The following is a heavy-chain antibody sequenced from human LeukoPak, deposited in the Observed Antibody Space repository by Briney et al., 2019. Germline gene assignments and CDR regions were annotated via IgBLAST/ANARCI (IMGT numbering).Heavy chain of an antibody. Sequence: LPGGSLRLSCAASGFTFDDYGMSWVRQVPGKGLEWVPGINWNGGSTGNADSVKGRFTISRDNAKNSLYLQMNSLRGEDTALYYCARGGLIQRHAFDIWGQGTMVTVSS. J-gene: IGHJ3*02. CDR2: INWNGGST. CDR3: ARGGLIQRHAFDI. CDR1: GFTFDDYG. V-gene: IGHV3-20*04. D-gene: IGHD1-1*01.